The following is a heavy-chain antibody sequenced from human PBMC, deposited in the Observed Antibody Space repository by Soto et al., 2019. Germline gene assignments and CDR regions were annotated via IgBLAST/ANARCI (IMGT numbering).Heavy chain of an antibody. D-gene: IGHD3-10*01. V-gene: IGHV4-4*02. CDR3: ARLVYDTRLNYMYFDF. CDR1: GVSISSGNW. J-gene: IGHJ4*02. CDR2: IFHDGTA. Sequence: SETLSLTCAVSGVSISSGNWWTWVRQTPQRGLEYIGEIFHDGTANYYPSFERRVAISVDTPKNQFSLKLTSVTAADTAIYFCARLVYDTRLNYMYFDFWGQGTLVTVSS.